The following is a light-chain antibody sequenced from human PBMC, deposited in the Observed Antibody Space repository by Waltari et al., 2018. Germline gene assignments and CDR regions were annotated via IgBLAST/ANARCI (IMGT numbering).Light chain of an antibody. J-gene: IGKJ1*01. V-gene: IGKV3-20*01. Sequence: EIVLTQSPGTLSLSPGERANLSCRASQSVTSSYLAWYQQKPGQAPRLLIHGASSRATGIPDRFSGGGSGTDFTLTISRLEPEDFAVYFCQQYATSPWTFGLGTKVEIK. CDR1: QSVTSSY. CDR3: QQYATSPWT. CDR2: GAS.